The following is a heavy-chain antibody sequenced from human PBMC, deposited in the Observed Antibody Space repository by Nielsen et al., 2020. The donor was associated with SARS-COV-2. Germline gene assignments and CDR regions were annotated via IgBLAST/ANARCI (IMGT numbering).Heavy chain of an antibody. J-gene: IGHJ4*02. Sequence: GESLKISCAASGFSFSSSAMHWVRQAPGKGLEWVAVISLDGSENHHLDSVKGRFTISRDISRNSVYLQMNSLTVEDTAIYYCARADYGGVVPIANFDNWGQGTPVTVSS. CDR2: ISLDGSEN. CDR3: ARADYGGVVPIANFDN. CDR1: GFSFSSSA. D-gene: IGHD4-17*01. V-gene: IGHV3-30*03.